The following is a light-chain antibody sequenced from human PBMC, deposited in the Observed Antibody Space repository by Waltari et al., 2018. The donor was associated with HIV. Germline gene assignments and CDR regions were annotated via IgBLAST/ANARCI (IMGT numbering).Light chain of an antibody. J-gene: IGLJ3*02. CDR3: SSYSSTNTLGV. Sequence: QSALTQPASVSGSPGQSITISCTAASSDVGGYNYVSWYQHHPGKAPKLIIYEVTNRPSGVSNRFSGSKSGNTASLTISGLQPEDEADYYCSSYSSTNTLGVFGGGTILTVL. V-gene: IGLV2-14*01. CDR1: SSDVGGYNY. CDR2: EVT.